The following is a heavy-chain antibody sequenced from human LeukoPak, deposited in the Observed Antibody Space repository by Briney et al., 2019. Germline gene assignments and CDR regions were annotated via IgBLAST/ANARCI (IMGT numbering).Heavy chain of an antibody. J-gene: IGHJ6*02. Sequence: ASVKVSCKASGYTFTSYDINWVRQAIGQGLEWMGWMNPNSGNTGYAQKFQGRVTMTRNTSISTAYMELSSLRSEDTAVYYCARAVTTVDGMDVWGQGTTVTVSS. D-gene: IGHD4-23*01. V-gene: IGHV1-8*01. CDR1: GYTFTSYD. CDR2: MNPNSGNT. CDR3: ARAVTTVDGMDV.